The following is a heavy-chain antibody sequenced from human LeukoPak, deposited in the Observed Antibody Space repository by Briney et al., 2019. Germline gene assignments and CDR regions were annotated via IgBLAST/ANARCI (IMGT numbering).Heavy chain of an antibody. V-gene: IGHV1-46*01. J-gene: IGHJ4*02. D-gene: IGHD5-18*01. CDR3: ARTGYSYDYYY. CDR2: INPSGGSA. CDR1: GYTFTSYN. Sequence: ASVKVSCTASGYTFTSYNMHWVRQAPGQGLEWMGTINPSGGSASYAQKFQGRVTMTRDTSTSTVYMELSSLRFEDTAVYYCARTGYSYDYYYWGQGTLVTVSS.